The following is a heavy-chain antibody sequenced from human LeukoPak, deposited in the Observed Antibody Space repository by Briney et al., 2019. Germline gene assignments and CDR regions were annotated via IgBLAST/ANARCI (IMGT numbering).Heavy chain of an antibody. D-gene: IGHD3-10*01. CDR1: GGSISSSSYY. CDR2: IYYSGST. V-gene: IGHV4-39*01. J-gene: IGHJ5*01. CDR3: AGLWFGELLYNWFDP. Sequence: SETLSLTCTVSGGSISSSSYYWGWIRQPPGKGLEWIGSIYYSGSTYYNPSLKSRVTISVDTSKNQFSLRLSSVTAADTAVYYCAGLWFGELLYNWFDPWGQGTLVTVSS.